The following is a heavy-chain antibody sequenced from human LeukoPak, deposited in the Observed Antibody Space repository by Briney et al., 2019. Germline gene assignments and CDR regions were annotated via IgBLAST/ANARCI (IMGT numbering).Heavy chain of an antibody. D-gene: IGHD3-10*01. CDR1: GFTFSSYD. CDR3: ARGYSYRYEY. J-gene: IGHJ4*02. Sequence: GGSLRLSCAASGFTFSSYDMHWVRQPTGRSLEWVAAIGTAGDSYYPGSVRGRFTVSREDAKNSLYLQMNSLTAGDTAVYYCARGYSYRYEYWGQGTLVAVSS. CDR2: IGTAGDS. V-gene: IGHV3-13*01.